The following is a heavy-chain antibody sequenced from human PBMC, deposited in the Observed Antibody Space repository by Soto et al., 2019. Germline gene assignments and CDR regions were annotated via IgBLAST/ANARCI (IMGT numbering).Heavy chain of an antibody. Sequence: PWGSLRLCWGAAWVTCGDLYGICIIQAPGKGLEWVSYISSSGSTIYYSDSVKGRFTISRDNAKNTLYLQINSLRAEDTAVYYCAKDRLYGYSPLDYWGQGTLVTVSS. CDR1: WVTCGDLY. CDR3: AKDRLYGYSPLDY. CDR2: ISSSGSTI. J-gene: IGHJ4*02. D-gene: IGHD5-18*01. V-gene: IGHV3-11*01.